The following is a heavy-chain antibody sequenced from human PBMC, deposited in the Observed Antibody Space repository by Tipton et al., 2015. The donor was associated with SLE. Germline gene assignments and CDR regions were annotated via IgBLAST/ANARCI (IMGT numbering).Heavy chain of an antibody. CDR2: IYYSGST. D-gene: IGHD3-3*01. Sequence: TLSLTCAVYGGSFSGYYWGWIRQPPGKGLEWIGSIYYSGSTYYNPSLKSRVTISVDTSKNQFSLKLSSVTAADTAVYYCARDEWYGSYYYGMDVWGQGTTVTVSS. CDR1: GGSFSGYY. V-gene: IGHV4-34*01. CDR3: ARDEWYGSYYYGMDV. J-gene: IGHJ6*02.